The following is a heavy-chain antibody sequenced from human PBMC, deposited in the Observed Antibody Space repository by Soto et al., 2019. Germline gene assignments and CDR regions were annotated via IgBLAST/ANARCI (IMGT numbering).Heavy chain of an antibody. D-gene: IGHD3-22*01. V-gene: IGHV2-5*01. CDR2: IYWNDDK. J-gene: IGHJ5*02. CDR1: GFWLTTDGMA. CDR3: AHRPGYYDSSAPYR. Sequence: QVTLKESGPTLVKPTQTLTLTCTFSGFWLTTDGMAVGWIRHPPGKALEWLALIYWNDDKRYSPSLRNRLTITRDTSKNQVVLTMINMDPVDTATYYCAHRPGYYDSSAPYRWGQGTLVTVSS.